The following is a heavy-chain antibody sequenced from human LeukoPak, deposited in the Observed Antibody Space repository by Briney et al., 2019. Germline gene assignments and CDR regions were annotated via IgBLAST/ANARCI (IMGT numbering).Heavy chain of an antibody. CDR2: INPNSGGT. Sequence: GASVKVSCKASGYTFTGYYMHWVRQAPGQGLEWMGWINPNSGGTNYAQKFQGRVTMTRDTSISTAYMELSRLRSDDTAVYYCARVSTHYYDSSGYYYFDYWGQGTLVTVSS. D-gene: IGHD3-22*01. CDR3: ARVSTHYYDSSGYYYFDY. J-gene: IGHJ4*02. CDR1: GYTFTGYY. V-gene: IGHV1-2*02.